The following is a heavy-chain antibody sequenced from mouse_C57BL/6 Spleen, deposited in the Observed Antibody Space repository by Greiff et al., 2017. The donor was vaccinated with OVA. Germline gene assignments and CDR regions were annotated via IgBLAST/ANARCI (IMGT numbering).Heavy chain of an antibody. V-gene: IGHV5-15*01. CDR3: ARIYYYGSSYEGYFDY. D-gene: IGHD1-1*01. J-gene: IGHJ2*01. Sequence: EVKLMESGGGLVQPGGSLKLSCAASGFTFSDYRMAWVRQAPRKGPEWVAFISNLAYSIYYADTVTGRFTISRENAKNTLYLEMSSLRSEDTAMYYCARIYYYGSSYEGYFDYWGQGTTLTVSS. CDR2: ISNLAYSI. CDR1: GFTFSDYR.